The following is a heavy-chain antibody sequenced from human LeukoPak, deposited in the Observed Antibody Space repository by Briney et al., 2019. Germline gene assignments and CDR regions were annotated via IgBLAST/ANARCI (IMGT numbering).Heavy chain of an antibody. J-gene: IGHJ4*02. V-gene: IGHV3-23*01. D-gene: IGHD5-24*01. CDR3: ARGIYNFDY. CDR1: GFTFSSYA. CDR2: ISGSGGST. Sequence: PGGSLRLSCAASGFTFSSYAMSWVRQAPGKGLEWVSGISGSGGSTYYADSVKGRFTISRDNAKNSLYLQMNSLRAEDTAVYYCARGIYNFDYWGQGTLVTVSS.